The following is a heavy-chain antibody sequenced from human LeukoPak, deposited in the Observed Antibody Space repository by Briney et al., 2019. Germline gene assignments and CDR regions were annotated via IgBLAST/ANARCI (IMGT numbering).Heavy chain of an antibody. Sequence: GASVKVSCKASGYTFTDYYIYGVRQAPGQGLEGMGWVNPNSGDTNYALRFQDRVTMTSDTSISTAYMELSRLRSDDTAVYYCARDAIGVVGTISWFDPWGQGTLVTVSS. CDR3: ARDAIGVVGTISWFDP. CDR2: VNPNSGDT. J-gene: IGHJ5*02. CDR1: GYTFTDYY. V-gene: IGHV1-2*02. D-gene: IGHD1-26*01.